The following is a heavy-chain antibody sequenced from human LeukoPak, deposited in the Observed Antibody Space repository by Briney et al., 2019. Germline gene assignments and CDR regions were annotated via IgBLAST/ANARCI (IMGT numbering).Heavy chain of an antibody. CDR1: GATFSDQY. CDR3: ARPARGDDAFDV. D-gene: IGHD2-21*02. Sequence: GGSLRLSCTVFGATFSDQYIDWVRQAPGKGLEWVGRYRNKANGYTTEYAASVKGRFAFSRDDSKNSVFLQMNSLKSEDTAVYYCARPARGDDAFDVWGQGTMVTVSS. J-gene: IGHJ3*01. V-gene: IGHV3-72*01. CDR2: YRNKANGYTT.